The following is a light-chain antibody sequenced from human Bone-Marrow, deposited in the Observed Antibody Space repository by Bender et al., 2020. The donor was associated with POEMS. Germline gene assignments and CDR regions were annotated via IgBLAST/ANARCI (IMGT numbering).Light chain of an antibody. CDR3: CSYGGGDTLYV. CDR1: SSAAGSDNL. Sequence: QSGLTQPASVSASPGQSITISCTGTSSAAGSDNLVSWYQQHPGKAPKVIIYEGIKRPSGVSDRFSASKSGTTASLTISGLQAEDEADYYCCSYGGGDTLYVFGTGTKVTVL. J-gene: IGLJ1*01. CDR2: EGI. V-gene: IGLV2-23*01.